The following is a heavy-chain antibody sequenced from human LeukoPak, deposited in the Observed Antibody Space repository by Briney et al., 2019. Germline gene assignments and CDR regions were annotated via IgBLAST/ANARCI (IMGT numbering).Heavy chain of an antibody. D-gene: IGHD3-10*01. Sequence: GGSLRLSCAASGFTVSSNYMSWVRQAPGKGLEWVSVIYSGGSTYYADSVKGRFTISRDNSKNTLYLQMNSLRAEDTAVYYCAGATDTISGGYYYGMDVWGQGTTVTVSS. CDR3: AGATDTISGGYYYGMDV. CDR2: IYSGGST. V-gene: IGHV3-66*01. J-gene: IGHJ6*02. CDR1: GFTVSSNY.